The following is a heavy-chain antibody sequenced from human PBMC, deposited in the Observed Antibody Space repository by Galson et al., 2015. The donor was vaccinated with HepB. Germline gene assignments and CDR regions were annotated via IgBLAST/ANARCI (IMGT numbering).Heavy chain of an antibody. J-gene: IGHJ4*02. CDR1: GFSFSSHA. Sequence: SLRLSCAASGFSFSSHAMSWVRQAPGKGLEWVSGISESGVAIADSVKGRFSISRDNSKNSLYLQMNSLRAEDTAVYYCAREGLGGGFDYWGQGTLVTVSS. D-gene: IGHD3/OR15-3a*01. CDR3: AREGLGGGFDY. CDR2: ISESGVAI. V-gene: IGHV3-23*01.